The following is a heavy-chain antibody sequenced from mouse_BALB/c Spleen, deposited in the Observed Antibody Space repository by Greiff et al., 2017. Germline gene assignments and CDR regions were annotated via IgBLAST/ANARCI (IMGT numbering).Heavy chain of an antibody. J-gene: IGHJ1*01. CDR3: ARSSYGNTPHFDV. CDR2: ISYSGST. CDR1: GDSITSGY. D-gene: IGHD2-10*02. Sequence: DVHLVESGPSLVKPSQTLSLTCSVTGDSITSGYWNWIRKFPGNKLEYMGYISYSGSTYYNPSLKSRISITRDTSKNQYYLQLNSVTTEDTATYYCARSSYGNTPHFDVWGAGTTVTVSS. V-gene: IGHV3-8*02.